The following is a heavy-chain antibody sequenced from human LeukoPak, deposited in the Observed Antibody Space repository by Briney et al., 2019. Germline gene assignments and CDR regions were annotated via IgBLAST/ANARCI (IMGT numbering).Heavy chain of an antibody. CDR1: GFTFSRYA. V-gene: IGHV3-30*04. CDR3: ARERDAFDI. J-gene: IGHJ3*02. Sequence: GGSLRLSCAASGFTFSRYAMHWVRQAPGKGLEWVAVFTYDGNDKYYADSVEGRFTISRDNSKNTLYLQMNGLRVEDTGVYFYARERDAFDIWGQGTMVTVSS. CDR2: FTYDGNDK.